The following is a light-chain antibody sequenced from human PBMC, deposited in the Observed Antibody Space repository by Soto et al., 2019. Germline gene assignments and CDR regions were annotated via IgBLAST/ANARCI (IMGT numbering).Light chain of an antibody. CDR2: DVS. Sequence: QSALTQPASVSGSPGQSITISCTGTSSDVGGYNYVSWYQQHPGKASKLMIYDVSNRPSGVPNRFSGSKSGNTAYLTISGLQAEDEADYYCSSYTSSTTYVFGTGTKVTVL. J-gene: IGLJ1*01. CDR3: SSYTSSTTYV. CDR1: SSDVGGYNY. V-gene: IGLV2-14*01.